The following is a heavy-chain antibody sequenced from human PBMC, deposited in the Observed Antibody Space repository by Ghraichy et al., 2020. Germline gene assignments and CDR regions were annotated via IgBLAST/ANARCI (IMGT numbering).Heavy chain of an antibody. CDR3: AKDATDKDWYFDL. CDR2: ISWNSGSI. Sequence: GGSLRLSCAASGFTFDDYAMHWVRQAPGKGLEWVSGISWNSGSIGYADSVKGRFTISRDNAKNSLYLQMNSLRAEDTALYYCAKDATDKDWYFDLWGRGTLVTVSS. V-gene: IGHV3-9*01. CDR1: GFTFDDYA. J-gene: IGHJ2*01.